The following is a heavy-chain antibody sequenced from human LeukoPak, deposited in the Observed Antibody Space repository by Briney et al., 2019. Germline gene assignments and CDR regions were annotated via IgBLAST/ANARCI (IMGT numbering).Heavy chain of an antibody. Sequence: PSETLSLTCNVSGDSISTSKYYWGWIRQPPGKGLEWIGSIYFSGSTYYNPSLKSRVTISVDTSKNQFSLKLSSVTAADTAVYYCARDGVIRGYFDYWGQGTLVTVSS. J-gene: IGHJ4*02. CDR2: IYFSGST. CDR3: ARDGVIRGYFDY. V-gene: IGHV4-39*07. D-gene: IGHD2-21*01. CDR1: GDSISTSKYY.